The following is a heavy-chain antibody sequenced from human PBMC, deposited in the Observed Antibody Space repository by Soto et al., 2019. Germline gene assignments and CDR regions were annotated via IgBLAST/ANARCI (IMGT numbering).Heavy chain of an antibody. CDR3: ARDHGGLGRNKGETMVRGVYNWFDP. CDR1: GYTFTSYG. J-gene: IGHJ5*02. V-gene: IGHV1-18*01. Sequence: GASVKVSCKASGYTFTSYGISWVRQAPGQGLEWMGWISAYNGNTNYAQKLQGRVTMTTDTSTSTAYMELRSLRSDDTAVYYCARDHGGLGRNKGETMVRGVYNWFDPWGQGTLVTVSS. CDR2: ISAYNGNT. D-gene: IGHD3-10*01.